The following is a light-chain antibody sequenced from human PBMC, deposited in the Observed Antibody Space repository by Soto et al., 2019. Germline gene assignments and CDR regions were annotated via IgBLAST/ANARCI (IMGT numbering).Light chain of an antibody. CDR3: SSYTSSTPYA. J-gene: IGLJ1*01. CDR1: SSDVGGYNY. Sequence: QSALTQPASVSGSPGQSSTISCTGTSSDVGGYNYVSWYQQHPGTAHKLILYDVSNRPSGVSNRVSGSKSGNTASLTISGLQAEDEADYYCSSYTSSTPYAFGTGTKVTVL. V-gene: IGLV2-14*01. CDR2: DVS.